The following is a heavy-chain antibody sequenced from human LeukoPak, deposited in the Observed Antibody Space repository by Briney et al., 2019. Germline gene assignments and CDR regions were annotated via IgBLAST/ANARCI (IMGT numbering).Heavy chain of an antibody. J-gene: IGHJ6*03. CDR2: ISDPGDNT. V-gene: IGHV3-23*01. CDR1: GFCLTTCA. CDR3: VRVHYSYYMDV. Sequence: GGSLRLSCAACGFCLTTCAMGWVRQPPGKGLEWVSGISDPGDNTYYGDSAKGRLTIIRDNGKNSMYLQLNSRRDADTALYYCVRVHYSYYMDVWGKGTTVTVSS. D-gene: IGHD3-10*01.